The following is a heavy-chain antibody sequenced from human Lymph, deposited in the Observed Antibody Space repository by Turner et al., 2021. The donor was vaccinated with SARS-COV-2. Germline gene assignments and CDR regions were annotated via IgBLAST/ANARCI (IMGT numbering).Heavy chain of an antibody. Sequence: QVQLVQSGAEVKKPGSSVKVSCKASGVTFSSSDINWVRQAPGQGLEWRGRIIPILGIANYAQKFQGSVTIPADKSTSTAYMELSSLRSEDTAVYYCARGRLDSFGGGYYSWFDPWGQGTLVTVSS. CDR2: IIPILGIA. V-gene: IGHV1-69*04. D-gene: IGHD1-26*01. CDR1: GVTFSSSD. CDR3: ARGRLDSFGGGYYSWFDP. J-gene: IGHJ5*02.